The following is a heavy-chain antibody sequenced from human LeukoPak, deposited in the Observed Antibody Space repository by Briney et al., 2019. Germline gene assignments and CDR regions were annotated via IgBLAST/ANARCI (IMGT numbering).Heavy chain of an antibody. Sequence: GGSLRLSCAASGFTFSSYGMHWVRQAPGKGLEWVSFIRFDGTNKYYADSVKGRFTISRDNSKNTLHLQMNSLRAEDTAVYYCARGSYYYDSSGYYFFDGAFDIWGQGTMVTVSS. CDR3: ARGSYYYDSSGYYFFDGAFDI. D-gene: IGHD3-22*01. CDR2: IRFDGTNK. CDR1: GFTFSSYG. V-gene: IGHV3-30*02. J-gene: IGHJ3*02.